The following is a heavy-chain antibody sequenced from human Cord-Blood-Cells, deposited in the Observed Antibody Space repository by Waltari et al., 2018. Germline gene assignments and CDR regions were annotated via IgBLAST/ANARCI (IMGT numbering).Heavy chain of an antibody. CDR1: GGSISSYY. J-gene: IGHJ4*02. CDR2: IYTSGST. V-gene: IGHV4-4*07. Sequence: QVQLQESGPGLVKPSETLSLTCTVSGGSISSYYWRWLRQPAGKGLEWIGRIYTSGSTNYNPSLKSRVTMSVDTSKNQFSLKLSSVTAADTAVYYCARDPNSSGWYYFDYWGQGTLVTVSS. D-gene: IGHD6-19*01. CDR3: ARDPNSSGWYYFDY.